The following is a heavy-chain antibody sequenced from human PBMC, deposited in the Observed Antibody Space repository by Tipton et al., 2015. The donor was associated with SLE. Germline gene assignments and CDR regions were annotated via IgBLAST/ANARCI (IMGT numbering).Heavy chain of an antibody. D-gene: IGHD3-22*01. J-gene: IGHJ6*03. CDR3: AKDTGSGYNYYYYYMDV. Sequence: QLVQSGGVVVQPGGSLRLSCAASGFTFDDYAMHWVRQAPGKGLEWVSLISWDGGSTYYADSVKGRFTISRDNSKNSLYLQMNSLRAEDTALYYCAKDTGSGYNYYYYYMDVWGKGTTVTVSS. V-gene: IGHV3-43D*04. CDR1: GFTFDDYA. CDR2: ISWDGGST.